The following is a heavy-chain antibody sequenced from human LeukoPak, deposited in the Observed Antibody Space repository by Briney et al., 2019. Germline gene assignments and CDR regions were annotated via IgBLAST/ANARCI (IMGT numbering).Heavy chain of an antibody. D-gene: IGHD2-2*01. CDR1: GGSISSSSYY. CDR2: IYYSGST. V-gene: IGHV4-39*01. CDR3: ARHGYGGPAAISY. J-gene: IGHJ4*02. Sequence: PSETLSLTCTVSGGSISSSSYYWGWIRQPPGKGLEWIGSIYYSGSTYYNPSLKSQVTISVDTSKNQFSLKLSSVTAADTAVYYCARHGYGGPAAISYWGQGTLVTVSS.